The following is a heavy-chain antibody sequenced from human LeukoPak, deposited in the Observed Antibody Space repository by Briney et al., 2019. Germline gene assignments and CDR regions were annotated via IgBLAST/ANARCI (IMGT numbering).Heavy chain of an antibody. CDR3: ARGGDGDILTGLVFDY. Sequence: ASVKVSCKASGYRFTSYGISWVRQAPGQGLEWMGWISAYNGNTNYAQKLQGRVTMTTDTSTSTAYMELRCLRSDDTAVYYCARGGDGDILTGLVFDYWGQGTLVTVSS. CDR2: ISAYNGNT. V-gene: IGHV1-18*01. CDR1: GYRFTSYG. J-gene: IGHJ4*02. D-gene: IGHD3-9*01.